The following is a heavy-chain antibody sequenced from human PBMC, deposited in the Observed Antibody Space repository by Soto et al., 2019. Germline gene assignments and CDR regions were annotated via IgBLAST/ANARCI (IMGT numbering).Heavy chain of an antibody. V-gene: IGHV1-8*01. CDR2: MNPNSGNT. Sequence: ASVKVSCKAPGYTFTSYDINWVRQATGQGLEWMGWMNPNSGNTGYAQKFQGRVTMSRNTSISTAYMELSSLRSEDTAVYYCARNSAAGTYYYYYMDVWGKGTTVTVSS. CDR3: ARNSAAGTYYYYYMDV. CDR1: GYTFTSYD. J-gene: IGHJ6*03. D-gene: IGHD6-13*01.